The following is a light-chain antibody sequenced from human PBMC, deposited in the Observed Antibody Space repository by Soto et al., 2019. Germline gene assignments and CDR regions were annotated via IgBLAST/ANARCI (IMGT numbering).Light chain of an antibody. J-gene: IGLJ2*01. CDR1: SSDVGGYNY. CDR3: SSYTSSSTRVI. CDR2: DVS. Sequence: QSVLTQPASVSGSPGQSITISCTGTSSDVGGYNYVSWYQQHPGKAPKFMIYDVSNRPSGVSNRFSGSKSGNTASLTISGLQAEDEADYYCSSYTSSSTRVIFGGGTKLTVL. V-gene: IGLV2-14*01.